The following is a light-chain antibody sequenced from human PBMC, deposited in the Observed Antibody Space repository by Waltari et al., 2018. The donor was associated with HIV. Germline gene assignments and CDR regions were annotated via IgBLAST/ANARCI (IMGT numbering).Light chain of an antibody. J-gene: IGLJ3*02. Sequence: QVVLTQSPSASAFLGASVKLTCTLRSGHSTYAIAWHQQRPEKGPRYLMKGSKDGSQKKGDGIPDRFSGSSSGGERYLTIASLQSDDEADYYCQTWDSGIRVFGGGTRLTVL. CDR2: GSKDGSQ. CDR3: QTWDSGIRV. V-gene: IGLV4-69*01. CDR1: SGHSTYA.